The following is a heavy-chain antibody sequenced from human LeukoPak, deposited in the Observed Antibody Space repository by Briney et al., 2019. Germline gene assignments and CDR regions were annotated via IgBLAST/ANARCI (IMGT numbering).Heavy chain of an antibody. CDR3: AKETRGYSGYDY. CDR1: GFSFSSYG. V-gene: IGHV3-23*01. Sequence: GGSLRLSCAASGFSFSSYGMNWVRQPPGMGLQWVSTISAGGSTFYADSVKGRFTISRDNSKNTLYLQMNSLRAEDTALYYCAKETRGYSGYDYWGQGTLVTVSS. D-gene: IGHD5-12*01. CDR2: ISAGGST. J-gene: IGHJ4*02.